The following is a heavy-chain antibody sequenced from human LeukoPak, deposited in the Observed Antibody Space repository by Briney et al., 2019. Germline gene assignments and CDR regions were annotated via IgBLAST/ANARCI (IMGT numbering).Heavy chain of an antibody. D-gene: IGHD3-10*01. V-gene: IGHV3-7*01. CDR2: IKQDGSEK. CDR3: ARGAGPFTYYYYMDV. Sequence: GGSLRLSCAASGFTFSSYWMSWVRQAPGKGLEWVANIKQDGSEKYYVDSVKGRFTIPRDNAKNSLYLQMNSLRAEDTAVYYCARGAGPFTYYYYMDVWGKGTTVTISS. CDR1: GFTFSSYW. J-gene: IGHJ6*03.